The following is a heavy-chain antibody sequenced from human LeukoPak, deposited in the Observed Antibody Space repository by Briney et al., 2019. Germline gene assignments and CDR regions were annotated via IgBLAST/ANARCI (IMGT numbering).Heavy chain of an antibody. CDR2: IYPGDSDT. D-gene: IGHD1-26*01. CDR1: GYSFTSYW. CDR3: ARLPEDSGSALGYYHMDV. J-gene: IGHJ6*03. Sequence: GESLKISCKGSGYSFTSYWIGWVRQMPGKGLEWMGIIYPGDSDTRYSPSFQGQVTISADKSISTAYLQWSSLKASDTAMYYCARLPEDSGSALGYYHMDVWGKGTTVTVSS. V-gene: IGHV5-51*01.